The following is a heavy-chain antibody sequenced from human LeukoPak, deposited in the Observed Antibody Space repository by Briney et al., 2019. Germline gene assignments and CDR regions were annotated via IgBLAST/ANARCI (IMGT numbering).Heavy chain of an antibody. CDR3: AREGVVVPAAIDY. J-gene: IGHJ4*02. V-gene: IGHV4-4*07. Sequence: PSETLSLTCTVTGGSISTYYWSWIQQPAGKVLEWIGRIYTSGSTNYNPSLKSRVTMSVDTSKNQFSLKLSSVTAADTAVYYCAREGVVVPAAIDYWGQGTLVTVSS. CDR1: GGSISTYY. CDR2: IYTSGST. D-gene: IGHD2-2*01.